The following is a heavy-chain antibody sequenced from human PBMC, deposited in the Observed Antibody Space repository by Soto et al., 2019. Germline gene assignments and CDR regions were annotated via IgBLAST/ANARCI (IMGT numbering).Heavy chain of an antibody. J-gene: IGHJ4*02. CDR2: IYYSGST. V-gene: IGHV4-30-4*01. Sequence: QVQLQESGPGLVNPSETLSLTCTVSGGSVSSGYYYWSWIRQPPGKDMEWIGYIYYSGSTYSAPSLKSRVIMAIDTSWKPFSLKLSSVTAAATASYYCATESSGSSLIHSDFWCRGVLGNVS. D-gene: IGHD3-22*01. CDR1: GGSVSSGYYY. CDR3: ATESSGSSLIHSDF.